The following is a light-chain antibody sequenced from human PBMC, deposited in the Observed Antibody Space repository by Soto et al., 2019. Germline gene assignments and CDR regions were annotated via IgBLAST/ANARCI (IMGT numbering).Light chain of an antibody. V-gene: IGKV3-11*01. CDR2: DAS. Sequence: EIVLTQSPATLSLSPGERATLSCRASQSVSDNLAWYQQRPGQAPRLLIYDASNRATGIPARFSGSESGTDCTLTISRLKSEDVAVYYYPQRCDWPYTCGQGTELEIK. J-gene: IGKJ2*01. CDR3: PQRCDWPYT. CDR1: QSVSDN.